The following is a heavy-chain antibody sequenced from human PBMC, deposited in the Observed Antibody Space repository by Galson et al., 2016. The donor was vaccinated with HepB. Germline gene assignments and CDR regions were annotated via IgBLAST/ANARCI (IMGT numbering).Heavy chain of an antibody. J-gene: IGHJ4*02. V-gene: IGHV1-69*13. CDR3: ATVHLRSPGYYLFDY. D-gene: IGHD3-9*01. Sequence: SVKVSCKASGGSFRKNGVTWVRQAPGQGLEWMGGLIPIFGTSSYEQKFQGRVTITADLSTDTAYMEMSGLRPGDTAVSYCATVHLRSPGYYLFDYWGQGTLVIVSS. CDR2: LIPIFGTS. CDR1: GGSFRKNG.